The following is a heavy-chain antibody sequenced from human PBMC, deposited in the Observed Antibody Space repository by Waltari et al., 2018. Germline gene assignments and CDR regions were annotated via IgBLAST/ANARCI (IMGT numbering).Heavy chain of an antibody. Sequence: EVQLLESGGGLVEPGGSLRLYCVASGFTFSSLARAWVRQAPGKGLEWVSTISGNFGSTYYADSVKGRFTTSRDNSKNTLSLQMNGLRPEDTAIYYCAKVGLSYWAEYLQHWGQGTLVTVSS. CDR2: ISGNFGST. CDR3: AKVGLSYWAEYLQH. CDR1: GFTFSSLA. V-gene: IGHV3-23*01. D-gene: IGHD3-10*01. J-gene: IGHJ1*01.